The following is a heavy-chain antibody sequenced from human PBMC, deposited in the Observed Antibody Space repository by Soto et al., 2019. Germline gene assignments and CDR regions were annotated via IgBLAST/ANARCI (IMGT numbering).Heavy chain of an antibody. CDR3: TRRVMSKFGFDT. V-gene: IGHV1-46*01. Sequence: QVQLVQSGAEVKKPGTSVKVSCKASGYIFSNYYMHWVRQAPGQGLEWMGVFNPSGDATHYAQSFQGRVSVTRDTSTSTVYMELSTLTSEDTAVYYCTRRVMSKFGFDTWGQGTMVTVSS. CDR2: FNPSGDAT. CDR1: GYIFSNYY. D-gene: IGHD2-8*01. J-gene: IGHJ3*02.